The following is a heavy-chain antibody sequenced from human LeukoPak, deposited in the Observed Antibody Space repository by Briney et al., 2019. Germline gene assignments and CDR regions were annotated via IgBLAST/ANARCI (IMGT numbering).Heavy chain of an antibody. CDR3: ARHHSRYYYDSSGYSLDAFDI. Sequence: ESLKISCKGSGYSFTSYWIGWVRQMPGKGLEWMGIIYPGDSDTRYSPSFQGQVTISADKSISTAYLQWSSLKASDTAMYYCARHHSRYYYDSSGYSLDAFDIWGQGTMVTVSS. V-gene: IGHV5-51*01. CDR2: IYPGDSDT. CDR1: GYSFTSYW. D-gene: IGHD3-22*01. J-gene: IGHJ3*02.